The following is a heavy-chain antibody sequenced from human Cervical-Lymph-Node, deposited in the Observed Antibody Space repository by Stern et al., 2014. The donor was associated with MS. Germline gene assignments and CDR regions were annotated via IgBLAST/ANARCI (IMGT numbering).Heavy chain of an antibody. D-gene: IGHD2-15*01. CDR3: ASGVVEEQLDY. Sequence: VHLVESGAEVKKPGSSVKVSCKASGGTFSSYAISWVRQAPGQGLEWMGGIIPIFGIANYAQKFQGRVTITADKSTSTAYMELSSLRSEDTAVYYCASGVVEEQLDYWGQGTLVTVSS. J-gene: IGHJ4*02. V-gene: IGHV1-69*17. CDR1: GGTFSSYA. CDR2: IIPIFGIA.